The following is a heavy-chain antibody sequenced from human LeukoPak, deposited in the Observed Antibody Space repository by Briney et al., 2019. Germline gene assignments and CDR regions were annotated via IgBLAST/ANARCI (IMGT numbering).Heavy chain of an antibody. CDR1: GFTFSSYG. CDR2: ISYDGSNK. CDR3: ARIYGGNFIY. J-gene: IGHJ4*02. Sequence: QPGGSLRLSCAASGFTFSSYGMHWVRQAPGKGLEWVAVISYDGSNKYYADSVKGRFTISRDNSKNTLYLQMNSLRAEDTAVYYCARIYGGNFIYWGQGTLVTVSS. D-gene: IGHD4-23*01. V-gene: IGHV3-30*03.